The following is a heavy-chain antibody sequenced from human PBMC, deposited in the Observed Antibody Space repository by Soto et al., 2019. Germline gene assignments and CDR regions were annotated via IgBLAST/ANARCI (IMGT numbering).Heavy chain of an antibody. J-gene: IGHJ4*02. Sequence: GGSLRLSCSASGFTFNSYAMHWVRQAPGKGLEFVSAISSYGADTYYADSVKGRFAISRDNSKNTLYLQMSNLRAEDTALYYCVKEGYMRSDWYGQFDYWGQGALVTVSS. CDR3: VKEGYMRSDWYGQFDY. V-gene: IGHV3-64D*06. CDR1: GFTFNSYA. D-gene: IGHD6-19*01. CDR2: ISSYGADT.